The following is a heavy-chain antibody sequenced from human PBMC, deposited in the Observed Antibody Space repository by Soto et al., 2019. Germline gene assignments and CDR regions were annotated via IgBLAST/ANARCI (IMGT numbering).Heavy chain of an antibody. J-gene: IGHJ4*02. D-gene: IGHD3-16*01. Sequence: QVQLVRSGAEVKKPGASVKVSCKASGYTFTSYAMHWVRQAPGQRLEWMGWINAGNGNTKYSQKFQGRVTITRDTSASTAYMELSSLRSEDTAVCYSARGEFLSYDDYWGQATLATVSS. V-gene: IGHV1-3*01. CDR3: ARGEFLSYDDY. CDR1: GYTFTSYA. CDR2: INAGNGNT.